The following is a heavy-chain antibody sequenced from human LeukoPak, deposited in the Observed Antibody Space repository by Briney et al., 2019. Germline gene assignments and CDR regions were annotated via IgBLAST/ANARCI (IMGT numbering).Heavy chain of an antibody. V-gene: IGHV1-24*01. CDR1: GYTLTELS. CDR2: FDPEDGET. D-gene: IGHD5/OR15-5a*01. J-gene: IGHJ6*02. Sequence: ASVKVSCKVSGYTLTELSMHWVRQAPGKGLEWMGGFDPEDGETIYAQKFQGRDTMTEDTSTDTAYMELSSLRSEDTAVYYRASVPTPLVYYYYGMDVWGQGTTVTVSS. CDR3: ASVPTPLVYYYYGMDV.